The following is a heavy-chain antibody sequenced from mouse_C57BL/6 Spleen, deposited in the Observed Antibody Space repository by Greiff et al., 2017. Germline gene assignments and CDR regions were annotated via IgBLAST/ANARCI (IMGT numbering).Heavy chain of an antibody. D-gene: IGHD1-1*01. CDR2: INPNNGGT. J-gene: IGHJ3*01. V-gene: IGHV1-18*01. CDR1: GYTFTDYN. Sequence: VQLQQSGPELVKPGASVKIPCKASGYTFTDYNMDWVKQSHGKSLEWIGDINPNNGGTIYNQKFKGKATLTVDKSSSTAYMELRSLTSEDTAVYYCARRGSYYYGSSYVQGFAYWGQGTLVTVSA. CDR3: ARRGSYYYGSSYVQGFAY.